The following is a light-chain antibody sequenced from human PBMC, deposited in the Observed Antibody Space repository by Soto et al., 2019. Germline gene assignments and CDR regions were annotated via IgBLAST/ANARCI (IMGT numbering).Light chain of an antibody. Sequence: EIVLTQSPGTLSLSPGERATLSCRASQSVSTNYLRWYQQKPGLAPRLLIYGASSRATGIPDRFSGSGSGTDFTLTISRLEPEDFAVYYCQQYGSSPKTFGRGTKVESK. CDR1: QSVSTNY. CDR3: QQYGSSPKT. V-gene: IGKV3-20*01. CDR2: GAS. J-gene: IGKJ1*01.